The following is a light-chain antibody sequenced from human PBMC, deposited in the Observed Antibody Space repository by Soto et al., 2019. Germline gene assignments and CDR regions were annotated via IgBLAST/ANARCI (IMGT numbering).Light chain of an antibody. J-gene: IGKJ5*01. V-gene: IGKV3-11*01. Sequence: IVLTHTPDTLFASTVYTATLSFRASQSVSSYLAWYQQKPGQAPRLLIYDASNRATGIPARFSGSGSGTDFTLTISSLEPEDFAVYYCQQRSKWPLKFGQGTRLEIK. CDR3: QQRSKWPLK. CDR1: QSVSSY. CDR2: DAS.